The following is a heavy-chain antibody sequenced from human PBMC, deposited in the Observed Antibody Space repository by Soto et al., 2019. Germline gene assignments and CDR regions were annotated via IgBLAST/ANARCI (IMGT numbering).Heavy chain of an antibody. V-gene: IGHV3-23*01. CDR2: ISGSGGST. CDR3: AKSRASYDSSGYYDAFDI. D-gene: IGHD3-22*01. J-gene: IGHJ3*02. CDR1: GFTFSSYA. Sequence: GGSLRLSCAASGFTFSSYAMSWVRQAPGKGLEWVSAISGSGGSTYYADSVMGRFTISRDNSKNTLYLQMNSLRAEDTAVYYCAKSRASYDSSGYYDAFDIWGQGTMVTVSS.